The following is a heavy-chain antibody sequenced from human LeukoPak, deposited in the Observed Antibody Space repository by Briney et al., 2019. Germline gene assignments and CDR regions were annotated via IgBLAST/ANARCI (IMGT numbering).Heavy chain of an antibody. CDR3: AKEYYYDSSGYSPFDY. CDR1: GFTVSSNY. D-gene: IGHD3-22*01. J-gene: IGHJ4*02. CDR2: IYSGGST. Sequence: GGSLRLSCAASGFTVSSNYMSWVRQAPGKGLEWVSVIYSGGSTYYADSVKGRFTISRDNSKNTLYLQMNSLRAEDTAVYYCAKEYYYDSSGYSPFDYWGQGTLVTVSS. V-gene: IGHV3-53*05.